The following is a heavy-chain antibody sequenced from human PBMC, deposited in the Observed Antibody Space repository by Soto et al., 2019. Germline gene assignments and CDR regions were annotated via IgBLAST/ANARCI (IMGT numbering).Heavy chain of an antibody. D-gene: IGHD2-15*01. Sequence: SVKVSCKASGGTFSSYAISWVRQAPGQGLAWMGGIIPIFGTANYAQKFQGRVTITADESTSTAYMELSSLRSEDTAVYYCARGGSVVVVAATLGDAFDIWGQGTMVT. CDR1: GGTFSSYA. CDR3: ARGGSVVVVAATLGDAFDI. J-gene: IGHJ3*02. CDR2: IIPIFGTA. V-gene: IGHV1-69*13.